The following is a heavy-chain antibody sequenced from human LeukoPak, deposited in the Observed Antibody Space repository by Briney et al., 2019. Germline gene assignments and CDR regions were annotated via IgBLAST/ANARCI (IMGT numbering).Heavy chain of an antibody. CDR3: ARAGKWDSPWEFDI. D-gene: IGHD1-26*01. CDR2: ISAYNGNT. CDR1: GYTFTSYG. J-gene: IGHJ3*02. V-gene: IGHV1-18*01. Sequence: ASVKVSCKASGYTFTSYGISWMRQAPGQGLEWMGWISAYNGNTNYAQKLQGRVTMTTDTSTSTAYMELRSLRSDDTAVYYRARAGKWDSPWEFDIWGQAAMVTVSS.